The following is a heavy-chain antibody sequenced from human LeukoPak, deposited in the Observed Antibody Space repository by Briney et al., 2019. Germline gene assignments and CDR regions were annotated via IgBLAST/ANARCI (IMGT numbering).Heavy chain of an antibody. J-gene: IGHJ4*02. D-gene: IGHD4/OR15-4a*01. CDR3: ARGPYGGLFDY. CDR1: GYTFTSYY. CDR2: IIPIFGTA. Sequence: EASVKVSCKASGYTFTSYYMHWVRQAPGQGLEWMGRIIPIFGTANYAQKFQGRVTITTDESTSTAYMELSSLRSEDTAVYYCARGPYGGLFDYWGQGTLVTVSS. V-gene: IGHV1-69*05.